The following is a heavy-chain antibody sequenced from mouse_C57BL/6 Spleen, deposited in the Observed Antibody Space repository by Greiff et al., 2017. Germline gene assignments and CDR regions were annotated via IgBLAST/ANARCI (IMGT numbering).Heavy chain of an antibody. CDR1: GYTFTSYW. D-gene: IGHD3-2*02. CDR2: IDPSDSYT. CDR3: ARCDSGLYYFDY. J-gene: IGHJ2*01. Sequence: VQLQQSGAELVMPGASVKLSCKASGYTFTSYWMHWVKQSPGHGLEWIGEIDPSDSYTNYNQKFKGKSTLTVDKSSSTAYMQLSRLTSEDSAVYYCARCDSGLYYFDYWGQGTTLTVSS. V-gene: IGHV1-69*01.